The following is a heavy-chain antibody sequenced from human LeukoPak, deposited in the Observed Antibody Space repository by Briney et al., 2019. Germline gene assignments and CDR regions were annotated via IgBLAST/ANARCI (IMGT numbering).Heavy chain of an antibody. Sequence: SETLSLTCTVSGGSISSSSYYWGWIRQPPGKGLEWIGSIYYSGSTYYNPSLKSRVTISVDTSKNQFSLKLSSVTAADTAVYYCARGYYDFWSGYSSYQNWGQGTLVTVSS. CDR2: IYYSGST. J-gene: IGHJ4*02. D-gene: IGHD3-3*01. CDR1: GGSISSSSYY. CDR3: ARGYYDFWSGYSSYQN. V-gene: IGHV4-39*01.